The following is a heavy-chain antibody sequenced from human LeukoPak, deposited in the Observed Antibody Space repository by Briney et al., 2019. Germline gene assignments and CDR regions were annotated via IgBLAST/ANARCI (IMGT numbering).Heavy chain of an antibody. D-gene: IGHD2-2*01. V-gene: IGHV4-34*01. CDR2: INHSGST. J-gene: IGHJ6*02. CDR1: GGSFSGYY. Sequence: SETLSLTCAVYGGSFSGYYWSWIRQPPGKGLEWIGEINHSGSTNYNPSLKSRVTISVDTSKNQFSLKLSSVTAADTAVYYCARERDIVVVPAATGPYYYYGMDVWGQGTTVTVSS. CDR3: ARERDIVVVPAATGPYYYYGMDV.